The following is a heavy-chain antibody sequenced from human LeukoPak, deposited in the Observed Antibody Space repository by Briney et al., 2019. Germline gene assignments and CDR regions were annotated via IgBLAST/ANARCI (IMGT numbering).Heavy chain of an antibody. CDR3: ARVTSSSSWYRSDYYYGMDV. D-gene: IGHD6-13*01. V-gene: IGHV3-30-3*01. CDR1: GFTFSSYA. CDR2: ISYDGSNK. J-gene: IGHJ6*02. Sequence: GGSLRLSCGASGFTFSSYAMHWVRQAPGKGLEWVAVISYDGSNKYYADSVKGRFTISRDNSKNTLYLQMNSLRAEDTAVYYCARVTSSSSWYRSDYYYGMDVWGQGTTVTVSS.